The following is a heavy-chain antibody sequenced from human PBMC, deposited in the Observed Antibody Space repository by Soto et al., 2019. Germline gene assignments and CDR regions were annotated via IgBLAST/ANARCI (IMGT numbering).Heavy chain of an antibody. CDR3: ERGDQAFDY. Sequence: SQTLSLTCAISGDSVSSNSVAWNWIRQSPSRGLEWLGRTYYRSKWYNNYAVSVKSRITINPDTSKNQFSLQLNSVTPEDTAVFYCERGDQAFDYWGQGTLVTVSS. CDR2: TYYRSKWYN. V-gene: IGHV6-1*01. CDR1: GDSVSSNSVA. D-gene: IGHD2-2*01. J-gene: IGHJ4*02.